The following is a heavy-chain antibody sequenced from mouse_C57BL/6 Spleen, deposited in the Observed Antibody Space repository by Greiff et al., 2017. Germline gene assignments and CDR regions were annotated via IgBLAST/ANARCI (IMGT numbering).Heavy chain of an antibody. CDR2: INPSTGGT. Sequence: VQLKQSGPELVKPGASVKISCKASGYSFTGYYMNWVKQSPEKSLGWIGEINPSTGGTTYNQKFKAKATLTVDKSSSTAYMQLKSLTSEDSAVYYCARYSNYDWYFDVWGTGTTVTVSS. J-gene: IGHJ1*03. CDR1: GYSFTGYY. CDR3: ARYSNYDWYFDV. V-gene: IGHV1-42*01. D-gene: IGHD2-5*01.